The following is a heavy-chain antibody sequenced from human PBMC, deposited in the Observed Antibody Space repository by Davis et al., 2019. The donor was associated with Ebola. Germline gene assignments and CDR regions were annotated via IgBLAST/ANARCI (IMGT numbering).Heavy chain of an antibody. CDR2: ISDSGSTT. V-gene: IGHV3-48*03. Sequence: GGSLRLSCAASGFTFNKYEMNWVRQAPGKGLEWISYISDSGSTTYYTDSVKGRFTISRDNAKNSLYLQMNSLRAEDTAVYYCARGLYGYSSGWYRTGYFDYWGQGTLVTVSS. CDR1: GFTFNKYE. J-gene: IGHJ4*02. D-gene: IGHD6-19*01. CDR3: ARGLYGYSSGWYRTGYFDY.